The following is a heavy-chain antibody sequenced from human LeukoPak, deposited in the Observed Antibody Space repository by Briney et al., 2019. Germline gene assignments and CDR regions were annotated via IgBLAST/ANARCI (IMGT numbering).Heavy chain of an antibody. CDR2: FDPEDGET. D-gene: IGHD2-2*01. CDR3: ATNQDIVVVPAAAPMDV. J-gene: IGHJ6*04. CDR1: GYTLTELS. Sequence: ASVKVSCKVSGYTLTELSMHWVRQAPGKGLEWMGGFDPEDGETIYAQKFRGRVTMTEDTSTDTAYMELSSLRSEDTAVYYCATNQDIVVVPAAAPMDVWGKGTTVTVSS. V-gene: IGHV1-24*01.